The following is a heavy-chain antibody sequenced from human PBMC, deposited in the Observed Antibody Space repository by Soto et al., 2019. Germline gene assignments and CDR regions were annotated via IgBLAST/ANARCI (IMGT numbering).Heavy chain of an antibody. V-gene: IGHV4-39*01. CDR1: GVSISSSSYY. D-gene: IGHD3-10*01. J-gene: IGHJ6*02. CDR2: IYYSGST. CDR3: AILGYYGSGSSHYYYYGMDV. Sequence: PSETLSLTCTVSGVSISSSSYYWGWIRQPPGKGLEWIGSIYYSGSTYYNPSLKSRVTISVDTSKNQFSLKLSSVTAADTAVYYCAILGYYGSGSSHYYYYGMDVWGQGTTVT.